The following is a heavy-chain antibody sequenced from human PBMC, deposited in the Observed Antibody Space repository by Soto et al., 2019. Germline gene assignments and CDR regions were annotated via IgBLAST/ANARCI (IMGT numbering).Heavy chain of an antibody. J-gene: IGHJ1*01. CDR2: ISGSARST. CDR3: AKDVHYDIVTGIEYFHH. V-gene: IGHV3-23*01. Sequence: EVQLLESGGGLVQPGGSLRLSCAASGFTFSSYAMSWVHRAPGKGLEWVSAISGSARSTKYADSVKGRFTISRDNSKNTLFLQMSSLRAEDTAVYYCAKDVHYDIVTGIEYFHHWAQGTLVTVSS. D-gene: IGHD3-9*01. CDR1: GFTFSSYA.